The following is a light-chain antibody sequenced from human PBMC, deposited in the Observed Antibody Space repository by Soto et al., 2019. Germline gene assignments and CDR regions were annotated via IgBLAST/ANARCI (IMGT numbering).Light chain of an antibody. J-gene: IGKJ4*01. V-gene: IGKV1-12*01. Sequence: DIQVTQSPSSVSASVGDRVTITCRASQGLVNWLAWYQQKPGKAPKLLIYASSSFQSGVPSRFSGSGSGTDFTLTISSLQPDDFATYYCQQTSSFPLTFGGGNKVEIQ. CDR2: ASS. CDR3: QQTSSFPLT. CDR1: QGLVNW.